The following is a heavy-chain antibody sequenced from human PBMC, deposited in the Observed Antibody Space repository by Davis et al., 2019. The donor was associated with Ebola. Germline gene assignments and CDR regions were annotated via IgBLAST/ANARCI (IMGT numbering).Heavy chain of an antibody. D-gene: IGHD5-24*01. CDR1: GFTFSSYG. J-gene: IGHJ4*02. CDR2: IWYDGSNK. Sequence: GESLKIPCAASGFTFSSYGMHWVRQAPGKGLEWVAVIWYDGSNKYYADSVKGRFTISRDNSKNTLYLQMNSLRAEDTAVYYCARDRGLSDGYNYLDYWGQGTLVTVSS. V-gene: IGHV3-33*08. CDR3: ARDRGLSDGYNYLDY.